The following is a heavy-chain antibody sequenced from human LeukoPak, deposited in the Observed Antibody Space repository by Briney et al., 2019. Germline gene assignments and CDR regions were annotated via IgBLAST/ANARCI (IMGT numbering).Heavy chain of an antibody. CDR2: IYSSGST. J-gene: IGHJ4*02. CDR3: ARETTGAGTARPFDY. Sequence: SETLSLTCTVSGGSISNFYWSWIRQPAGKTLEWIGRIYSSGSTNYNPSLKSRLTMSLDTSKNQFSLKLSSVTAADTAVYFCARETTGAGTARPFDYWGQGTLVTVSS. D-gene: IGHD6-13*01. V-gene: IGHV4-4*07. CDR1: GGSISNFY.